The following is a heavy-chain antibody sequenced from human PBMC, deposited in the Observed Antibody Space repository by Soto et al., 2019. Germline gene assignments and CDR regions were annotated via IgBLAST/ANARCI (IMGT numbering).Heavy chain of an antibody. CDR2: IYPGDSET. Sequence: EESLXISCKGSGYSFSNYWIVWVRQMPGKGLEWMGIIYPGDSETKYSPSFQGQVTISADKSINTAYLQWISLKASDTAMYYCARRRAGNPDDWFDPWGQGTLVTVSS. CDR3: ARRRAGNPDDWFDP. J-gene: IGHJ5*02. CDR1: GYSFSNYW. D-gene: IGHD6-13*01. V-gene: IGHV5-51*01.